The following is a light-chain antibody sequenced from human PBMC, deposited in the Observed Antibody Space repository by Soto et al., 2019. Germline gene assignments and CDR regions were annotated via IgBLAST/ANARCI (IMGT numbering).Light chain of an antibody. Sequence: DIQMTQSPSTLSASVGDRVTITCRASQSIENWLAWYQQKPGKAPKLFILKASTLEIGVPSRFSGSGSGTEFTLSISSLQPDDFATYFCQQYESFPRTFGQGTKVEI. J-gene: IGKJ1*01. CDR1: QSIENW. V-gene: IGKV1-5*03. CDR2: KAS. CDR3: QQYESFPRT.